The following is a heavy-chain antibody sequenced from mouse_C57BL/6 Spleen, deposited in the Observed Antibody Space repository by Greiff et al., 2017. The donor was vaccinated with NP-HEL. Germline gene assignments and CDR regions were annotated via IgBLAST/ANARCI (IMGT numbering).Heavy chain of an antibody. D-gene: IGHD2-1*01. J-gene: IGHJ3*01. CDR1: GYTFTSYW. Sequence: QVQLQQPGAELVKPGASVKLSCKASGYTFTSYWMHWVKQRPGQGLEWIGMIHPNSGSTNYNQKFKDKATLTVDKSSSTAYMQLSSLTSEDSAVYYCARSRGNYGFAYWGQGTLVTVSA. CDR2: IHPNSGST. V-gene: IGHV1-64*01. CDR3: ARSRGNYGFAY.